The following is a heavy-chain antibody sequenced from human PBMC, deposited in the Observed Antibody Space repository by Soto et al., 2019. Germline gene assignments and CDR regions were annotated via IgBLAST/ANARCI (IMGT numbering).Heavy chain of an antibody. D-gene: IGHD3-3*01. V-gene: IGHV4-61*01. Sequence: SETLSLTCTVSGGSVSSGSYYWSWIRQPPGKGLEWIGYIYYSGSTNYNPSLKSRVTISVDTSKNQFSLKLSSVTAADTAVYYCARGPRFLAWLLYLFDYWGQGTLVTVSS. CDR3: ARGPRFLAWLLYLFDY. CDR2: IYYSGST. J-gene: IGHJ4*02. CDR1: GGSVSSGSYY.